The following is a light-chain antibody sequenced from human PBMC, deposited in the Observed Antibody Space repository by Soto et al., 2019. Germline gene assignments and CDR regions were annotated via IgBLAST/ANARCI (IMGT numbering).Light chain of an antibody. V-gene: IGLV2-14*01. CDR1: SSDVGGHNS. CDR3: SSYNGGACWV. Sequence: QSVLTQPASVSGSPGQSITISCTGTSSDVGGHNSVSWYQQHPGKAPKLMIYGVSDRPSGVSNRFSGSKSGNTASLTISGLQAEDEADYYCSSYNGGACWVFGGGTKLTVL. J-gene: IGLJ3*02. CDR2: GVS.